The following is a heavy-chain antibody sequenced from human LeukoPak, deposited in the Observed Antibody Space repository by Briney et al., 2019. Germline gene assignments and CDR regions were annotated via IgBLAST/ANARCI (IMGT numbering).Heavy chain of an antibody. D-gene: IGHD3-10*01. CDR3: ARVVLLWFGEKDAFDI. V-gene: IGHV4-4*02. CDR1: GGSISSSNW. J-gene: IGHJ3*02. CDR2: IYHSGST. Sequence: PSGTLSLTCAVSGGSISSSNWWSWVRQPPGKGLEWIGEIYHSGSTNYNPSLKSRVTISVDKSKNQFSLKLSSVTAADTAVYYCARVVLLWFGEKDAFDIWGQGTMVTVSS.